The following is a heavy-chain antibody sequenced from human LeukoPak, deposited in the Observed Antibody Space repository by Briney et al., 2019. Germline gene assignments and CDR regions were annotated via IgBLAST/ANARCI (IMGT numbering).Heavy chain of an antibody. D-gene: IGHD6-19*01. CDR1: GFTFSRHG. CDR2: IRNDGSNT. Sequence: PGGSLRLSCAASGFTFSRHGMDWVRQAPGKGLEWVAFIRNDGSNTYYTDSVKGRFTISRDNSKNTLYLQINSLRAEDTAVYYCAKDHLPGIVVADREYWGQGTLVTVSS. V-gene: IGHV3-30*02. J-gene: IGHJ4*02. CDR3: AKDHLPGIVVADREY.